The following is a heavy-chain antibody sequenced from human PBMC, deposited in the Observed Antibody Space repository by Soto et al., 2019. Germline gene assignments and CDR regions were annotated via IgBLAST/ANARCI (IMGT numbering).Heavy chain of an antibody. CDR2: ISSNGVGT. J-gene: IGHJ6*03. V-gene: IGHV3-64*01. CDR1: GFTLSGYA. Sequence: EVQLAESGGGLAQPGGSLRLSCAASGFTLSGYAMDWVRQAPGKGLEYVSGISSNGVGTYYANSVQGRFTISRDNSKNPVYLQRGRLRPEDMAVYYCARRAPPDFYYMDVWGKGTTVTVSS. CDR3: ARRAPPDFYYMDV.